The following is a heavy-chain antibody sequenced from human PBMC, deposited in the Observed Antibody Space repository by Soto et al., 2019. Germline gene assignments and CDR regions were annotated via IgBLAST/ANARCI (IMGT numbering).Heavy chain of an antibody. CDR1: GFTFSSYI. V-gene: IGHV3-48*02. Sequence: GGSLRLSCAASGFTFSSYIMNWVRQAPGKGLEWVSYISSSSSTIHYADSVKGRFTISRDNAKNSLYLQMNSLRDEDTAVYYCARDARPTVTTSAFYYYYGMDVWGQGTTVTVSS. D-gene: IGHD4-17*01. CDR3: ARDARPTVTTSAFYYYYGMDV. CDR2: ISSSSSTI. J-gene: IGHJ6*02.